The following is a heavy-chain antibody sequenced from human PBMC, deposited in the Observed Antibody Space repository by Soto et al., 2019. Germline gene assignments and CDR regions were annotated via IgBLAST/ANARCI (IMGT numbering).Heavy chain of an antibody. D-gene: IGHD3-10*01. CDR3: ANGRATYGLLTHDY. V-gene: IGHV3-23*01. Sequence: EVQLLESGGGLVQPGGSLRLSCAASGFSFRNYGMSWVRQAPGKGLEWISTLTGSSSNIYYADSVKGRFAISRDNSRNTLYLQMNSLTAEDTAVYYCANGRATYGLLTHDYWGQGTLVTVSP. CDR1: GFSFRNYG. CDR2: LTGSSSNI. J-gene: IGHJ4*02.